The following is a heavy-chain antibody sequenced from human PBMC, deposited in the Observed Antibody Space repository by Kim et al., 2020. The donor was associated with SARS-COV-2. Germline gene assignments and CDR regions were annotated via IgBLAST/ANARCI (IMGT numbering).Heavy chain of an antibody. CDR3: ARDGVLWFGDSYFDY. D-gene: IGHD3-10*01. J-gene: IGHJ4*02. Sequence: DSVKGRFTISRDNSKNTLYLQMNSLRAEDTAVYYCARDGVLWFGDSYFDYWGQGTLVTVSS. V-gene: IGHV3-30*07.